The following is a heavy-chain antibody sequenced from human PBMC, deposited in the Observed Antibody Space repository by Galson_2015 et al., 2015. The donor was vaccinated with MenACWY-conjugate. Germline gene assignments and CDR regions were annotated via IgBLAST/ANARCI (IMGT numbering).Heavy chain of an antibody. Sequence: ETLSLTCTVYGGSITTTNWWGWVRQSPGKGLEWIGEIYHRGTANYNPSLTSRVTISIDNSKNQFSLNVMSVTAADTAIYYCARVQSGEANGFDIWGQGTMVTVSS. CDR1: GGSITTTNW. J-gene: IGHJ3*02. CDR3: ARVQSGEANGFDI. CDR2: IYHRGTA. D-gene: IGHD2-8*01. V-gene: IGHV4/OR15-8*02.